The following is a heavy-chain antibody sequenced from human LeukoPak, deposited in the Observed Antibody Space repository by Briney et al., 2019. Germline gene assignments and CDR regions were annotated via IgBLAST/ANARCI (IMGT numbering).Heavy chain of an antibody. CDR1: GFTFSSYA. D-gene: IGHD6-6*01. Sequence: PGGSLRLSCAASGFTFSSYAMHWVRQAPGKGLEWVAVISYDGSNKYYADSVKGRFTISRDNSKNTLYLQMNSLRAEDTAVYYCARERLVRNCYYGMDVWGQGTTVTVSS. J-gene: IGHJ6*02. CDR2: ISYDGSNK. CDR3: ARERLVRNCYYGMDV. V-gene: IGHV3-30-3*01.